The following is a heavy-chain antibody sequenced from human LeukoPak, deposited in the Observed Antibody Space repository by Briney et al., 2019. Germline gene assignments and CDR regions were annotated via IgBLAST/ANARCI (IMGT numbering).Heavy chain of an antibody. D-gene: IGHD3-10*01. CDR3: AREWFAEHLGAFDT. Sequence: PGGSLRLSCAASGFTFSSYWMHSVRHAPGKGLGWVSRINSDGSSTSYADSVKVRFTISRDNAKNTLYLQMSRLRAEPTAVYYSAREWFAEHLGAFDTWGPGKMVTVSS. CDR1: GFTFSSYW. CDR2: INSDGSST. J-gene: IGHJ3*02. V-gene: IGHV3-74*01.